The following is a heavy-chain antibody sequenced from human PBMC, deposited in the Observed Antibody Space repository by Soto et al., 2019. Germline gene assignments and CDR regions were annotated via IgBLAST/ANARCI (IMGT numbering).Heavy chain of an antibody. CDR2: ISGSGGST. CDR1: GFTFSSYA. J-gene: IGHJ6*02. CDR3: ASGYYTQYYYYGMDV. D-gene: IGHD3-3*01. Sequence: GWSLRLSCAASGFTFSSYAMSWVRQAPGKGLEWVSAISGSGGSTYYADSVKGRFTISRDNSKNTLYLQMNSLRAEDTAVYYCASGYYTQYYYYGMDVWGQGTTVTVSS. V-gene: IGHV3-23*01.